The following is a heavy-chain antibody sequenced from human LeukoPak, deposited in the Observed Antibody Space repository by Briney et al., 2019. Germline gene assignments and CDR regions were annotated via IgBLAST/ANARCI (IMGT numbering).Heavy chain of an antibody. CDR2: ISGSGGST. V-gene: IGHV3-23*01. D-gene: IGHD6-13*01. CDR1: GFTFSSYA. Sequence: GGSLRLSCVASGFTFSSYAMSWVRQAPGKGLEWVSAISGSGGSTYYADSVKGRFTISRDNSKNTLYLQMNSLRAEDTAVYYCAKDMRDPGYSSSRYSFDYWGQGTLVTVSS. J-gene: IGHJ4*02. CDR3: AKDMRDPGYSSSRYSFDY.